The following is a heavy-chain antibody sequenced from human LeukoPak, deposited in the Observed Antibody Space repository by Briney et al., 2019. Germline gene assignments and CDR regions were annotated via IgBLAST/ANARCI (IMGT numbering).Heavy chain of an antibody. CDR2: INHSGST. J-gene: IGHJ4*02. V-gene: IGHV4-30-2*01. CDR1: GGSVSSRSYS. Sequence: NPSETLSLTCGVSGGSVSSRSYSWSWIRQPPGKGLEWIGEINHSGSTNYNPSLKSRVTISVDTSKNQFSLKLSSVTAADTAVYYCARGISYDSSEYWGQGTLVTVSS. D-gene: IGHD3-22*01. CDR3: ARGISYDSSEY.